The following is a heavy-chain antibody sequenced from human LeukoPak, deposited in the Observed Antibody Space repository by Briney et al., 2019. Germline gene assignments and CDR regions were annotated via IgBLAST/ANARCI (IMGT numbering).Heavy chain of an antibody. CDR3: ARVGFSYGSSYYNSYYMDV. D-gene: IGHD5-18*01. J-gene: IGHJ6*03. CDR1: GYTFTSYD. V-gene: IGHV1-8*03. Sequence: ASVKVSCKASGYTFTSYDINWVRQATGQGLEWMGWMNPNSGNTGYAQKFQGRVTITRNTSISTAYMELSSLRSEDTAVYYCARVGFSYGSSYYNSYYMDVWGKGTTVIISS. CDR2: MNPNSGNT.